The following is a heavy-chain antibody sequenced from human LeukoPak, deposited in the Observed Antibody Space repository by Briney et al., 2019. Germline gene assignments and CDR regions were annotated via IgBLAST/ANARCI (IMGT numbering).Heavy chain of an antibody. Sequence: SVKVSCKASGGTFSSYAISWVRQAPGQGLEWMGGIIPIFGTANYAQKFQGRVTITADESTSTAYMELSSLRSEDTAVYYCASSFLYGDYGAQDYYYYYGMDVWGQGTTVTVSS. CDR3: ASSFLYGDYGAQDYYYYYGMDV. J-gene: IGHJ6*02. CDR2: IIPIFGTA. D-gene: IGHD4-17*01. CDR1: GGTFSSYA. V-gene: IGHV1-69*13.